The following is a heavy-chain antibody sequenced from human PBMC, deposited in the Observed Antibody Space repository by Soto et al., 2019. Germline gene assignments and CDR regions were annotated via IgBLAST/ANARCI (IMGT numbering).Heavy chain of an antibody. CDR2: INRDGSSS. V-gene: IGHV3-74*01. J-gene: IGHJ6*02. D-gene: IGHD3-10*01. Sequence: GGSLRLSCAASGFSFNSYWMHWVRQAPGKGLVWVSRINRDGSSSNYADSVKGRFTTSRDNAKNTLYLQMNSLRADDTAVYYCAREGYYGSGSYYGDGMDVWGQGTTVTVSS. CDR1: GFSFNSYW. CDR3: AREGYYGSGSYYGDGMDV.